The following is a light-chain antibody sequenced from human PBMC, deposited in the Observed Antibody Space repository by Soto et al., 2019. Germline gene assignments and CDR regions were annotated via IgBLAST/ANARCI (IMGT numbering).Light chain of an antibody. J-gene: IGLJ2*01. CDR3: ATWDDSLNGVV. V-gene: IGLV1-44*01. CDR2: GDT. Sequence: QSVLTQPPSASGTPGQRVTISCSGSSPNIGGNTVKWYQQVPGTAPKLLIHGDTLRPSGVPDRFSGSKSGTSASLAISGLQSEYEAEYYCATWDDSLNGVVFGGGTKLTVL. CDR1: SPNIGGNT.